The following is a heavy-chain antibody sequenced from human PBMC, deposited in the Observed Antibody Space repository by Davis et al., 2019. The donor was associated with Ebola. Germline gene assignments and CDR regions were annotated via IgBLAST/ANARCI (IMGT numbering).Heavy chain of an antibody. CDR1: GFTFSSYG. CDR2: ISYDGSNN. CDR3: AKGVDRDY. D-gene: IGHD3-22*01. V-gene: IGHV3-30*18. J-gene: IGHJ4*02. Sequence: GGSLRLSCAASGFTFSSYGMHWVRQAPGKGLEWVAVISYDGSNNYYADSVKGRFTISRDNSKNTLYLQMNRRRAEDTAVYYCAKGVDRDYWGQGTLVTVSS.